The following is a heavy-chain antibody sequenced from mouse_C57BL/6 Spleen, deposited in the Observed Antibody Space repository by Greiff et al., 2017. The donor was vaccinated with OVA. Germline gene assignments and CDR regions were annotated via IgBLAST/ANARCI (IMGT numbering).Heavy chain of an antibody. CDR2: IWTGGGT. Sequence: VQRVESGPGLVAPSQSLSITCTVSGFSLTSYAISWVRQPPGKGLEWLGVIWTGGGTNYNSALKSRLSISKDNSKSQVFLKMNSLQTDDTARYYCARNKGDSSGYSWFAYWGQGTLVTVSA. CDR3: ARNKGDSSGYSWFAY. V-gene: IGHV2-9-1*01. CDR1: GFSLTSYA. J-gene: IGHJ3*01. D-gene: IGHD3-2*02.